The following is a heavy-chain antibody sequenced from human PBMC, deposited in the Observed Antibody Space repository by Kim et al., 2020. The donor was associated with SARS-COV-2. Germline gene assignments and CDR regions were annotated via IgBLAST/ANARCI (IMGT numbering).Heavy chain of an antibody. CDR1: GGSVSSGSYY. V-gene: IGHV4-61*01. D-gene: IGHD1-1*01. CDR2: IYYSGST. CDR3: VRAANWNDVDY. J-gene: IGHJ4*02. Sequence: SETLSLTCTVSGGSVSSGSYYWSWIRQPPGKGLEWIGYIYYSGSTNYNPSLKSRVTISVDTSKNQFSLKLSSVTAADTAVYYCVRAANWNDVDYWGQGTL.